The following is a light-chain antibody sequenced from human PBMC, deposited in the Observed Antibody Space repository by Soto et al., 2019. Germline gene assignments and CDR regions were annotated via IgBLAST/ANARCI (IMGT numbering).Light chain of an antibody. J-gene: IGLJ1*01. CDR3: SSYVGTNSYG. CDR1: SSDVGGYNY. V-gene: IGLV2-8*01. CDR2: EVS. Sequence: QSVLTQPPSASGSPGQSVTISCTGTSSDVGGYNYVSWYQQHPGKAPKLMIYEVSKRPSGVPDRFSGSKSGNTASLTVSGLQAEDEADYYCSSYVGTNSYGFGTGTKVTVL.